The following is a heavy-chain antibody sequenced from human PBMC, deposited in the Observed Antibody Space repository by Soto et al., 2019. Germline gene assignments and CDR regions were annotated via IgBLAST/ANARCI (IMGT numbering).Heavy chain of an antibody. CDR2: ISGSGGST. CDR3: AKDSRIVVVIASALRGFDP. D-gene: IGHD2-21*01. Sequence: PGGSLRLSCAASGFTFSSYAMSWVRQAPGKGLEWVSAISGSGGSTYYADSVKGRFTISRDNSKNTLYLQMNSLRAEDTAVYYCAKDSRIVVVIASALRGFDPWGQGTLVTVSS. CDR1: GFTFSSYA. V-gene: IGHV3-23*01. J-gene: IGHJ5*02.